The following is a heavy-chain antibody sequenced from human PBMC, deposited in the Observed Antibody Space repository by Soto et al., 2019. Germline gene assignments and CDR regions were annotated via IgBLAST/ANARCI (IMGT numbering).Heavy chain of an antibody. J-gene: IGHJ4*02. CDR3: TTDHVKLLPFGY. D-gene: IGHD2-15*01. CDR1: GFTFSNAW. Sequence: EVQLVESGGGLVKPGGSLRLSCAASGFTFSNAWMSWVRQAPGKGLEWVGRIKSKTDGGTTDYAAPVKGRFTISRDDSKNTLYLQMNSLKTEDTAVYYRTTDHVKLLPFGYWGQGTLVTVSS. CDR2: IKSKTDGGTT. V-gene: IGHV3-15*01.